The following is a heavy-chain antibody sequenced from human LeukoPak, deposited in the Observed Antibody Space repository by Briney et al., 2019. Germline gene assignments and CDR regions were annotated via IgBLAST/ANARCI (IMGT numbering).Heavy chain of an antibody. CDR1: GFIFYDYN. CDR2: ITSSSSYK. J-gene: IGHJ6*03. Sequence: GGSLRLSCAASGFIFYDYNMNWVRQAPGKGLEWISSITSSSSYKFYADSVKGRFTISRDNAKNSLYLQMNSLRAEDTAVYYCARDPYSGAYYEGYYYYYMDVWGKGTTVTVSS. D-gene: IGHD1-26*01. V-gene: IGHV3-21*01. CDR3: ARDPYSGAYYEGYYYYYMDV.